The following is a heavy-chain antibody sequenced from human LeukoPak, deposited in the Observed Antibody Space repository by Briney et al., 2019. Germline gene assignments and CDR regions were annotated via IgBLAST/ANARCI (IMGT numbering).Heavy chain of an antibody. D-gene: IGHD2-2*01. J-gene: IGHJ4*02. CDR1: GFTFSSYT. CDR2: ISSNGGST. V-gene: IGHV3-64*01. Sequence: GGSLRLSCAASGFTFSSYTMHWVRQAPGKGLEYVSAISSNGGSTYYANSVKGRFTISRDNSKNTLYLQMGSLRAEDMAVYYCARVAGHCSSTSCENDYWGQGTLVTVSS. CDR3: ARVAGHCSSTSCENDY.